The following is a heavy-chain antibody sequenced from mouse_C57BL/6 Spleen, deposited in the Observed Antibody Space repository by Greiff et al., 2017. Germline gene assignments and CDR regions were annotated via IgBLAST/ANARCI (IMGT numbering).Heavy chain of an antibody. CDR2: ISGGGGTT. J-gene: IGHJ3*01. D-gene: IGHD1-1*01. CDR1: GFTFSSYT. V-gene: IGHV5-9*01. Sequence: EVQGVESGGGLVKPGGSLKLSCAASGFTFSSYTMSWVRQTPEKRLEWVATISGGGGTTYYPDSVKGRFTISRDNAKNTLYLQMSSLRSEDTALYYCARHEGSKPFAYWGQGTLVTVSA. CDR3: ARHEGSKPFAY.